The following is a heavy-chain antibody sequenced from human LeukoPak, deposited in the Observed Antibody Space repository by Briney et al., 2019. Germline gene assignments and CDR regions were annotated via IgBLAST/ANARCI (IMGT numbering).Heavy chain of an antibody. D-gene: IGHD2-2*01. Sequence: ASVKVSCKASGYTFTGYYMHWVRQAPGQGLEWMGWINPNSGGTNYAQKFQGRVTMTRDTSISTAYMELSRLRSDDTAVYYCVREGCSSTSCYLDYYYYMDVWGKGTTVTVSS. CDR3: VREGCSSTSCYLDYYYYMDV. CDR2: INPNSGGT. J-gene: IGHJ6*03. CDR1: GYTFTGYY. V-gene: IGHV1-2*02.